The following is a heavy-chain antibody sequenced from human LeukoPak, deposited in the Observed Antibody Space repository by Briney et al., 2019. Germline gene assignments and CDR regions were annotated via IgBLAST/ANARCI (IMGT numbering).Heavy chain of an antibody. CDR1: GFTFSSYT. D-gene: IGHD6-13*01. Sequence: QSGGSLRLSYAASGFTFSSYTMTWVRQAPGKGLEWVSVISGSGGTTNYADSVKGRFTISRDNSKNMLYLQMNSLRAEDTAVYYCAKGRTGYIPDYWGQGTPVTVSS. J-gene: IGHJ4*02. V-gene: IGHV3-23*01. CDR3: AKGRTGYIPDY. CDR2: ISGSGGTT.